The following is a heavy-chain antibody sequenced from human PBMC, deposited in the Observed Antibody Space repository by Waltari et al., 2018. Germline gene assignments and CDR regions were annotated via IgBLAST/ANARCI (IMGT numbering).Heavy chain of an antibody. V-gene: IGHV4-59*01. J-gene: IGHJ4*02. CDR2: IYYTGNT. CDR3: VTGRGWLPDY. CDR1: GDSISSYY. Sequence: VQLQESGPGLVKPSETLSLACTVSGDSISSYYCNWVRQTPGKGLEWIGYIYYTGNTNYNPSLESRVTISLDASRNQFSLKLSSLTAADTAVYYCVTGRGWLPDYWGQGT. D-gene: IGHD2-15*01.